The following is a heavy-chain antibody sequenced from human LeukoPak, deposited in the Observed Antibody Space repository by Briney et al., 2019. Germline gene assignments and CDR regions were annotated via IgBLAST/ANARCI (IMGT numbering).Heavy chain of an antibody. V-gene: IGHV4-39*01. CDR3: ARQDYYDSREFDP. CDR2: IYYSGST. CDR1: GGSISSSSYY. J-gene: IGHJ5*02. Sequence: SETLSLTCTVSGGSISSSSYYWGWIRQPPGKGLEWIGSIYYSGSTYYNPSLKSRVTISVDTSKNQFSLKLSSVTAADTAVYYCARQDYYDSREFDPWGQGTLVTVSS. D-gene: IGHD3-22*01.